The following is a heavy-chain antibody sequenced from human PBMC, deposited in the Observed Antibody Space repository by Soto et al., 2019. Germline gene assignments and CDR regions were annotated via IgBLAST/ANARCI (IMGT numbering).Heavy chain of an antibody. CDR2: IYYSGST. Sequence: PSETLSLTCTVSGGSISSSSYYWGWIRQPPGKGLEWIGSIYYSGSTYYNPSLKSRVTISVDTSKNQFSLKLSSVTAADTAVYYCASRSMVRGVIFDYWGQGTLVTSPQ. D-gene: IGHD3-10*01. CDR3: ASRSMVRGVIFDY. CDR1: GGSISSSSYY. J-gene: IGHJ4*02. V-gene: IGHV4-39*01.